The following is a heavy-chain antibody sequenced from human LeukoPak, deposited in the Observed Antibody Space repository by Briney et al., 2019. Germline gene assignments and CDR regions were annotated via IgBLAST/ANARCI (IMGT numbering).Heavy chain of an antibody. Sequence: PGGSLRLSCAASGFTFSSYAMGWVRQAPGEGVGWGSGICGSGGSTYYADSVKGRFTISRDNSKNTLYLQMNSLRAEDTAVYYCAKKGYCSSTSCYSQYYYYYMDVWGKGTTVTVSS. J-gene: IGHJ6*03. CDR3: AKKGYCSSTSCYSQYYYYYMDV. D-gene: IGHD2-2*02. CDR2: ICGSGGST. CDR1: GFTFSSYA. V-gene: IGHV3-23*01.